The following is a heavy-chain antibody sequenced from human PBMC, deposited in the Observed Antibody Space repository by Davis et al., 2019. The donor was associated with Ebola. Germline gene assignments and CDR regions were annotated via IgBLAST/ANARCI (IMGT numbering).Heavy chain of an antibody. Sequence: GGSLRLFCAASGFTFSGSAMHWVRQASGKGLEWVGRIRSKANSYATAYAASVKGRFTISRDDSKNTAYLQMNSLKTEDTAVYYCTQSGSRDYWGQGTLVTVSS. D-gene: IGHD1-26*01. J-gene: IGHJ4*02. V-gene: IGHV3-73*01. CDR1: GFTFSGSA. CDR2: IRSKANSYAT. CDR3: TQSGSRDY.